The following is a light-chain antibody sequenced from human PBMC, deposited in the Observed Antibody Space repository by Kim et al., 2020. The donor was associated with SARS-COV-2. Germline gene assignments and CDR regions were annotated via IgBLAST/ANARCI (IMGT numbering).Light chain of an antibody. CDR2: EVS. CDR3: SSYAGSNNLV. J-gene: IGLJ2*01. CDR1: SRDVGGCNY. V-gene: IGLV2-8*01. Sequence: GQSVPISCPGTSRDVGGCNYVSWYQQHPGKAPKLMIYEVSKRPSGVPDRFSGSKSGNTASLTVSGLQAEDEADYYCSSYAGSNNLVFGGGTQLTVL.